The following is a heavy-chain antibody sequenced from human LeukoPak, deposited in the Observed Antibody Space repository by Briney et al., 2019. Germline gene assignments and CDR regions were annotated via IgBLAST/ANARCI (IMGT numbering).Heavy chain of an antibody. D-gene: IGHD6-13*01. J-gene: IGHJ4*02. CDR1: GFAFTNFA. CDR3: AKAGNSSSWNFDY. Sequence: GGSLRLSCAASGFAFTNFATHWVRQAPGKGLEWVAVISYDGSNKYYADSVKGRFTISRDNSKNTLYLQMNSLRAEDTAVYYCAKAGNSSSWNFDYWGQGTLVTVSS. V-gene: IGHV3-30*04. CDR2: ISYDGSNK.